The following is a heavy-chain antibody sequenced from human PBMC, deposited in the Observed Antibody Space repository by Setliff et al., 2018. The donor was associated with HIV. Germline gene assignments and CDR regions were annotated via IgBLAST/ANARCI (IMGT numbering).Heavy chain of an antibody. CDR2: IYPADSDT. V-gene: IGHV5-51*01. J-gene: IGHJ6*02. CDR3: AKHLSPGSGWYSKARGMDV. D-gene: IGHD6-19*01. Sequence: PGESLKISCQASGYSFTTYWIAWVRQMPGKGLEWMGIIYPADSDTKYSPSFQGQVTISADKSISTAYLQWSSLKASDTAMYYCAKHLSPGSGWYSKARGMDVWGQGNPGHRLL. CDR1: GYSFTTYW.